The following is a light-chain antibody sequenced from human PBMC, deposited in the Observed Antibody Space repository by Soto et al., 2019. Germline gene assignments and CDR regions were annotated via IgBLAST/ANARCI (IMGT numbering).Light chain of an antibody. Sequence: EIVLTQSPGTLSLSPGERATLSCRASQSVGSTYLAWYQQKPGQAPRPLIYGASSRATDMPGTFSGRGSGTEFTLTISSLQSEDFAVYYCQQYKNWPRTFGQGTRLEIK. V-gene: IGKV3-15*01. CDR2: GAS. CDR3: QQYKNWPRT. J-gene: IGKJ5*01. CDR1: QSVGSTY.